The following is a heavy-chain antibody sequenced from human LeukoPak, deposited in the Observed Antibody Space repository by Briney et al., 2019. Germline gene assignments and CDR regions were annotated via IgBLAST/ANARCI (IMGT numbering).Heavy chain of an antibody. D-gene: IGHD3-9*01. V-gene: IGHV4-59*01. CDR3: ARRTYYDTLTGYNYWYFDL. CDR1: GVSISDSY. J-gene: IGHJ2*01. Sequence: SETLSLTCTVSGVSISDSYWSWVRQPPGKGLEWIGYIYYPGSTDYNPSLKSRVTMSVDTSTNQFSLNLRSVTATDTAIYYCARRTYYDTLTGYNYWYFDLWGRGTLVTVSS. CDR2: IYYPGST.